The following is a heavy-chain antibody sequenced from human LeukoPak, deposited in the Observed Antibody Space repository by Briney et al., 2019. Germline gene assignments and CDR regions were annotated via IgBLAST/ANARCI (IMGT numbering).Heavy chain of an antibody. V-gene: IGHV3-23*01. D-gene: IGHD1-26*01. CDR3: APGSYYDHRNDY. J-gene: IGHJ4*02. CDR1: GFTFSSYA. CDR2: ISGSGGST. Sequence: GGSLRLSCAASGFTFSSYAMSWVRQAPGKGLEWVSAISGSGGSTYYADSVKGRFTISRDNSKNSLYLQMNSLRAEDTAVYYCAPGSYYDHRNDYWGQGTLVTVSS.